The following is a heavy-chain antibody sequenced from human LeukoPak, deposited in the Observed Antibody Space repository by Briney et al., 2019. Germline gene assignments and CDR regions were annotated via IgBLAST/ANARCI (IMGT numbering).Heavy chain of an antibody. V-gene: IGHV1-8*01. CDR2: MNPNSGNT. D-gene: IGHD3-10*01. J-gene: IGHJ4*02. CDR1: GYTFTNYD. CDR3: ARAARRYYGSGSKPLFDY. Sequence: ASVTVSCKTSGYTFTNYDINWVRQATGQGLEWMGWMNPNSGNTGYAQKFQGRVTMTRNISTSTAYMELSSLRSEDTAVYYCARAARRYYGSGSKPLFDYWGQGTLVTVSS.